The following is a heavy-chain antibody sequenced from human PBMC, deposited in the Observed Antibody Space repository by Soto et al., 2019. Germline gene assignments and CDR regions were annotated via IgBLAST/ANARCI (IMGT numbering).Heavy chain of an antibody. Sequence: LSLTCTVSGGSFKSGSYSWGWIRQPPGKGLEWIGYVYHTGRTSYNPSLKSRVSISMDTSKNQFSLNLDSVTAADTAVYFCARDFAYFDSWGQGTLVTVSS. J-gene: IGHJ4*02. CDR2: VYHTGRT. D-gene: IGHD3-3*01. CDR1: GGSFKSGSYS. CDR3: ARDFAYFDS. V-gene: IGHV4-61*01.